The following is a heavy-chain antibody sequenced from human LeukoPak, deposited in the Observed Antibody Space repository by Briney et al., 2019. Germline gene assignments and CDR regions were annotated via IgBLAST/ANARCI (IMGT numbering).Heavy chain of an antibody. D-gene: IGHD2-2*01. J-gene: IGHJ4*02. CDR3: ARTDCSSTSCPFDY. V-gene: IGHV2-70*04. CDR2: IDWDDDK. CDR1: GFSLSTSGMR. Sequence: SGPTLVNPTQTLTLTCTFSGFSLSTSGMRVSWIRQPPGKALEWLARIDWDDDKYYSTSLKTRLTISKDTSKNQVALTMTNMDPVDTATYYCARTDCSSTSCPFDYWGQGTLVTVSS.